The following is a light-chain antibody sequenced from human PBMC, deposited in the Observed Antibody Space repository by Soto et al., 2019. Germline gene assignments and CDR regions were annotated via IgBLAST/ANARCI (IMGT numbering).Light chain of an antibody. Sequence: DIQMTQSPSALSASVGDRATITCRASQSISSWLAWYQQKPGKAPKLLISGASNLQSGVPSRFSGSGSGTDSTLTISSLQSEDFASYFCQHTFNSPPWTFGQGTKVDIK. CDR1: QSISSW. V-gene: IGKV1-5*01. CDR2: GAS. CDR3: QHTFNSPPWT. J-gene: IGKJ1*01.